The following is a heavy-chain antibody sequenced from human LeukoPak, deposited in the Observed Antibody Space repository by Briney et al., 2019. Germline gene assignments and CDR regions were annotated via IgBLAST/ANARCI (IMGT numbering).Heavy chain of an antibody. D-gene: IGHD4-23*01. Sequence: PGGSLRLSCAASGFTFTSYGMHWVRQAPGKGLEWVALITYDGYYKYYSDSVKGRFTISSDTSKNTLYLQMNSLRDEDTSVYYCARHDYAGNSGDYWGQGTLVTVSS. CDR3: ARHDYAGNSGDY. J-gene: IGHJ4*02. CDR1: GFTFTSYG. V-gene: IGHV3-30*03. CDR2: ITYDGYYK.